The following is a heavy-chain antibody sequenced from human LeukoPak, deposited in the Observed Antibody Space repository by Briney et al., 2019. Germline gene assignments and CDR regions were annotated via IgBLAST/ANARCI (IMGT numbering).Heavy chain of an antibody. J-gene: IGHJ4*02. Sequence: GGSLRLSCAASGLTFSSYSMNWVRQAPAKGLEWISYISSISITISYADSVKGRFTISRDNAKNSLYLQMNSLRAEDTAVYYCARKTNYSDYWGQGTLVTVSS. CDR2: ISSISITI. CDR3: ARKTNYSDY. CDR1: GLTFSSYS. V-gene: IGHV3-48*01.